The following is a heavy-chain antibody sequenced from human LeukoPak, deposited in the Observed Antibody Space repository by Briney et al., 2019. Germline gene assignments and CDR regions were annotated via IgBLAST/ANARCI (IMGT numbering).Heavy chain of an antibody. CDR1: GFTFSSYG. CDR2: ISYDGSNK. D-gene: IGHD5/OR15-5a*01. V-gene: IGHV3-30*18. CDR3: AKLAGSTEYDY. Sequence: GGSLRLSCAASGFTFSSYGMHWVRQAPGKGLEWVAVISYDGSNKYYADSVKGRFTISRDNSKNTLYLQMNSLRAEGTAVYYCAKLAGSTEYDYWGQGTLVTVSS. J-gene: IGHJ4*02.